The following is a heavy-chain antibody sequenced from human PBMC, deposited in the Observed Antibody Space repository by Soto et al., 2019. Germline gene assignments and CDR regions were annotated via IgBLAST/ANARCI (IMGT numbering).Heavy chain of an antibody. CDR2: ITWNSRVL. J-gene: IGHJ4*02. CDR1: GLNFDDFA. D-gene: IGHD3-3*01. Sequence: EVQLVESGGRLVQPGRSLRLSCVGTGLNFDDFAMHWVRQAPGKGLEWVSGITWNSRVLAYADSVKGRFTISRDNARNFLYLQMDSLRDEDTALYYCAEGRYDFWSPYYFDSWGQGTLVTVSS. CDR3: AEGRYDFWSPYYFDS. V-gene: IGHV3-9*01.